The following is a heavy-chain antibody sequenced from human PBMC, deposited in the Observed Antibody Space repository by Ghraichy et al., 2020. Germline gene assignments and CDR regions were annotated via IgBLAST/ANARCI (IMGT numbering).Heavy chain of an antibody. CDR2: IYSAGYA. CDR3: AGDPPGGSGFYYFNY. Sequence: GASLRLSCAASGFTVSTNSMSWVRQAPGKGLEWVSVIYSAGYAYYADSVKGRFTISRDNSKNTLYLHMNSLRAEDTAFYYCAGDPPGGSGFYYFNYWGQGTLVTVSS. V-gene: IGHV3-53*01. D-gene: IGHD6-19*01. CDR1: GFTVSTNS. J-gene: IGHJ4*02.